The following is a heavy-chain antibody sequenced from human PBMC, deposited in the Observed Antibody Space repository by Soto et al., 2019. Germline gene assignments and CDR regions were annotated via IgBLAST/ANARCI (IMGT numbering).Heavy chain of an antibody. CDR2: IRGSGGST. CDR1: GFTFSSYA. Sequence: GGSLRLSCAASGFTFSSYAMSWVRQAPGKGLEWVSAIRGSGGSTYYADSVKGRFTISRDNSKNTLNLQMNSLRPEATAEDYCANEYYYDSSGYYYNWFDPWGQGTLVTVSS. V-gene: IGHV3-23*01. D-gene: IGHD3-22*01. J-gene: IGHJ5*02. CDR3: ANEYYYDSSGYYYNWFDP.